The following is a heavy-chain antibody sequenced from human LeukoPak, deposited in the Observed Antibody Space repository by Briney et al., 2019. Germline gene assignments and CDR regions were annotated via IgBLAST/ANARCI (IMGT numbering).Heavy chain of an antibody. CDR2: IKQDGSEK. CDR1: GFAFSTYW. CDR3: AKDKINADIAVAGFDY. D-gene: IGHD6-19*01. V-gene: IGHV3-7*03. J-gene: IGHJ4*02. Sequence: GGSLRLSCVASGFAFSTYWMTWVRQAPGKGLEWVANIKQDGSEKNYVDSVKGRFTISRDNTKNSLYLQMNSLRAEDTALYYCAKDKINADIAVAGFDYWGQGTLVTVSS.